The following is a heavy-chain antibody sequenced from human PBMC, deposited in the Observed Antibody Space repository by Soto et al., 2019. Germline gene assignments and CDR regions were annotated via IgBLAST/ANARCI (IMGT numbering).Heavy chain of an antibody. V-gene: IGHV3-23*01. CDR2: ISGSGGSP. CDR1: GFTFSSYT. D-gene: IGHD2-21*01. Sequence: EVQVLESWGGLVQPGGSLRLSFADSGFTFSSYTMAWVGQAPGKWLSVSSSISGSGGSPYYADSVHGRFSISRDKYKNTVTLQMPSMRAEDTATYHCTKARCTGDDCYVPAYWGHGTLVIVSS. CDR3: TKARCTGDDCYVPAY. J-gene: IGHJ4*01.